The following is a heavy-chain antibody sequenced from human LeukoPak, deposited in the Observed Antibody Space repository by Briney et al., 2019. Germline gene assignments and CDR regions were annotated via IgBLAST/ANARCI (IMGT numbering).Heavy chain of an antibody. D-gene: IGHD3-9*01. CDR1: GYTFTGCY. V-gene: IGHV1-2*02. J-gene: IGHJ4*02. Sequence: ASVKVSCKASGYTFTGCYMHWVRQAPGQGLEWMGWINPNSGGTNYAQKFQGRVTMTRDTSISTAYMELSRLRSDDTAVYYCARLRDDILTGYFDYWGQGTLVTVSS. CDR2: INPNSGGT. CDR3: ARLRDDILTGYFDY.